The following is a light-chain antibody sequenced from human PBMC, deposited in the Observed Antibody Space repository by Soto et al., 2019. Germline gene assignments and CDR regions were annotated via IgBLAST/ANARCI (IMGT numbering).Light chain of an antibody. CDR3: AAWDDSLSGSYV. CDR2: RDV. J-gene: IGLJ1*01. Sequence: QSVLTQRPSASGTPGQRVTISCSGSSSNIGSNYVYWYQQLPGTAPKLLMYRDVKRPSGVPDRFSGSKSGTSASLAISGLRSEDEADYYCAAWDDSLSGSYVFGTGTKVTVL. V-gene: IGLV1-47*01. CDR1: SSNIGSNY.